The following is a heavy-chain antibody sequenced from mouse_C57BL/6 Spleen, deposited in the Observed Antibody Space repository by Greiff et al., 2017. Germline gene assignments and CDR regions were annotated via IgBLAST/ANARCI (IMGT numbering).Heavy chain of an antibody. D-gene: IGHD3-2*02. CDR3: ARGTASGQLRLVGTY. CDR1: GYTFTDYY. CDR2: IYPGSGNT. V-gene: IGHV1-76*01. Sequence: QVQLKESGAELVRPGASVKLSCKASGYTFTDYYINWVKQRPGQGLEWIARIYPGSGNTYYNEKFKGKATLTAEKSSSTAYMQLSSLTSEDSAVYFCARGTASGQLRLVGTYWGQGTTLTVSS. J-gene: IGHJ2*01.